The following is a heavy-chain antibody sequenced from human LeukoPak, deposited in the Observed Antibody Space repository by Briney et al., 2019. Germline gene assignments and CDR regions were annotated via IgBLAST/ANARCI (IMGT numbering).Heavy chain of an antibody. CDR3: AAPQTDYYDSSGYSDAFDI. CDR2: IVVGSGNT. CDR1: GFTFTSSA. V-gene: IGHV1-58*02. Sequence: GASGKVSCKASGFTFTSSAMQWVRQARGQRLEWIGWIVVGSGNTNYAQKFQERVTITRDMSTSTAYMELSSLRSEDTAVYYCAAPQTDYYDSSGYSDAFDIWGQGTMVTVSS. J-gene: IGHJ3*02. D-gene: IGHD3-22*01.